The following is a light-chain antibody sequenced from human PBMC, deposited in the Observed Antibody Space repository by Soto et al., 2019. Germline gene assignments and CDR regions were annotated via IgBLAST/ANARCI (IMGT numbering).Light chain of an antibody. J-gene: IGLJ2*01. CDR2: EDT. Sequence: QSALTQPASVSGSPGQSITISCTGTSSDVGSYNLVSWYQQHPGKAPKVMIYEDTKRPSGVSNRFSGSKSGNTASLTISGLQAEDEADYYCCSYAGSVVFGGGTKLTVL. CDR1: SSDVGSYNL. V-gene: IGLV2-23*01. CDR3: CSYAGSVV.